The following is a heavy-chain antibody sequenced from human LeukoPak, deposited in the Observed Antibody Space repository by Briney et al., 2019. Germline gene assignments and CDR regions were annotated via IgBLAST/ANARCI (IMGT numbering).Heavy chain of an antibody. CDR2: IKQDGSEK. J-gene: IGHJ4*02. CDR1: GFTFSSYS. Sequence: TGGSLRLSCAASGFTFSSYSMNWVRQAPGKGLEWVANIKQDGSEKYYVDSVKGRFTISRDNAKNSLYLQMNSLRAEDTAVYYCARGEITIFGLFDYWGQGTLVTVSS. V-gene: IGHV3-7*01. CDR3: ARGEITIFGLFDY. D-gene: IGHD3-3*01.